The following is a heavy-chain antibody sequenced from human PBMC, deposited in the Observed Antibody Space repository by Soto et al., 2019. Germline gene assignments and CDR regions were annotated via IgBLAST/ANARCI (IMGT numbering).Heavy chain of an antibody. CDR2: IYYSGST. Sequence: PSETLSPTCTLSGGSISSQYCKWNRQPPGKGLEWIGYIYYSGSTNYNPSLKSRVTISVDTSKNQFSLKLSSVTAADTAVYYCARDGIAAAGTGVFDYWGQGTLVTVSP. J-gene: IGHJ4*02. CDR3: ARDGIAAAGTGVFDY. V-gene: IGHV4-59*11. CDR1: GGSISSQY. D-gene: IGHD6-13*01.